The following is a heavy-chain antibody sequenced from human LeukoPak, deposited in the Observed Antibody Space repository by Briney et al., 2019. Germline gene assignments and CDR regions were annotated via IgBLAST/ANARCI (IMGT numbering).Heavy chain of an antibody. Sequence: GGSLRLSCAAXXXXXXXXXXXXVRXXXXXXXEXVSXINWNGGRXGYADSVXGXFTISRDNAKNSLYLQMNSLRAXDXALXYCAXDYXYGDYPXXXGQGTLVTVSS. J-gene: IGHJ4*02. CDR3: AXDYXYGDYPXX. CDR1: XXXXXXXX. D-gene: IGHD4-17*01. CDR2: INWNGGRX. V-gene: IGHV3-20*04.